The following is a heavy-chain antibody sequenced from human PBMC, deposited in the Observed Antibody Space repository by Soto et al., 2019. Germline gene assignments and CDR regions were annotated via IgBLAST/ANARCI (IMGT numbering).Heavy chain of an antibody. V-gene: IGHV4-31*11. Sequence: PSETLSLTCAVSGGSVSSGGYSWSWIRQPPGKGLEWIGYIYHSGRTNYNPSLKSRVTISVDTSKNQFSLKLNSVTAADTAVYYCAVQTTVTPAFQHWGQGTLVT. D-gene: IGHD4-17*01. J-gene: IGHJ1*01. CDR3: AVQTTVTPAFQH. CDR1: GGSVSSGGYS. CDR2: IYHSGRT.